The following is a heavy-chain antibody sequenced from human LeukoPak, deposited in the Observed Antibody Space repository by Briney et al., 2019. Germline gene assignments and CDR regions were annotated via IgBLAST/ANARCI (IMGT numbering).Heavy chain of an antibody. CDR1: GGSISGYY. Sequence: SETLSLNCTVTGGSISGYYWSWIRQPPGKGLEWIGFIYYSGTTNYNPSLKSRVTVSVDTSKIQFSLMLSSVTAADTAVYYCARMTSYSSGCYFDYWGQGTLVTVSS. J-gene: IGHJ4*02. D-gene: IGHD6-19*01. V-gene: IGHV4-59*01. CDR3: ARMTSYSSGCYFDY. CDR2: IYYSGTT.